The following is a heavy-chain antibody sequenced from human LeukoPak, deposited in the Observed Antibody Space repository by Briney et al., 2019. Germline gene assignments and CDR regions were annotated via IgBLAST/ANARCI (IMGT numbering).Heavy chain of an antibody. CDR1: GFTFSSHW. J-gene: IGHJ4*02. Sequence: GGSLRLSCAASGFTFSSHWMHWVRQVPGKGLVWVSYINSDGSSTNYADSVKGRFTITRDNAKNTVYLQMNSLRAEDTAMYYCTREIGYDGISWGSDYWGQGTLVAVSS. CDR3: TREIGYDGISWGSDY. V-gene: IGHV3-74*01. D-gene: IGHD4-23*01. CDR2: INSDGSST.